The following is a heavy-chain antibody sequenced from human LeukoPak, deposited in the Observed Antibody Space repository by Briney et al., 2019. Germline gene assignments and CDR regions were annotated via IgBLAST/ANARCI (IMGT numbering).Heavy chain of an antibody. CDR3: AREKDYYGSGSPYGMDV. CDR2: ISSSSSYI. CDR1: GFTFSSYS. J-gene: IGHJ6*04. Sequence: GGSLRLSCAASGFTFSSYSMNWVRQAPGKGLEWVSSISSSSSYIYYADSVKGRFTISRDNAKNSLYLRMNSLRAEDTAVYYCAREKDYYGSGSPYGMDVWGKGTTVTVSS. D-gene: IGHD3-10*01. V-gene: IGHV3-21*01.